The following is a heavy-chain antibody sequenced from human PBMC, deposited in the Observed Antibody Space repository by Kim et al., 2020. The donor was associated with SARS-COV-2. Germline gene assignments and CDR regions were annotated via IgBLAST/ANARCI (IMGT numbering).Heavy chain of an antibody. CDR2: ITGSGEP. V-gene: IGHV3-23*01. J-gene: IGHJ4*02. D-gene: IGHD3-16*01. Sequence: GGSLRLSCAASGFAFNTNDMTWVRQAPGKGLDWVSCITGSGEPYYADSVRGRFTISRDNSKNMVYLQLDSLTVEVTAVYYCVKISAILRLWGQG. CDR1: GFAFNTND. CDR3: VKISAILRL.